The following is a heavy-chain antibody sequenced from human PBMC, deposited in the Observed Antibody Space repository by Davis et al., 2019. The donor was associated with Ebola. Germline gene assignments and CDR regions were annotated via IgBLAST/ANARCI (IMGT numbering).Heavy chain of an antibody. D-gene: IGHD2-2*01. CDR3: ARGNTSSFRSFPVY. CDR2: IDSSASTT. J-gene: IGHJ4*02. V-gene: IGHV3-48*03. CDR1: EFTFSSYE. Sequence: GESLKISCAASEFTFSSYEMNWVRQAPGKGLEWVSYIDSSASTTYYADSVKGRFTISRDNAKNSLFLQMNSLRAEDTAVYYCARGNTSSFRSFPVYWGQGTLVTVSS.